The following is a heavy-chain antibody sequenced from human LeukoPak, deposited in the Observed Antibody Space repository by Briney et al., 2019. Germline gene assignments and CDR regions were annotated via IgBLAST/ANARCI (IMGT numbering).Heavy chain of an antibody. CDR3: ASARTGAAFDY. V-gene: IGHV4-38-2*02. Sequence: SETLSLTCTVSGYSISSGYYWGWIRQPPGKGLEWIGSIYHSGSTYYNPSLKSRVTISVDTSKNQFSLKLSSVTAADTAVYYCASARTGAAFDYWGQGTLVTVSS. CDR1: GYSISSGYY. CDR2: IYHSGST. J-gene: IGHJ4*02. D-gene: IGHD7-27*01.